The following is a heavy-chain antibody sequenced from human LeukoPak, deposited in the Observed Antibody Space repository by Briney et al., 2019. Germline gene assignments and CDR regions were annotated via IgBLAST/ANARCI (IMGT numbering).Heavy chain of an antibody. CDR2: ISSSSSYI. CDR3: ARDPLSGSGYYDY. V-gene: IGHV3-21*01. Sequence: PGGSLRLSCAASGFTFSSYSMNWVRQAPGKGLEWVSSISSSSSYIYYADSVKGRFTISRDNAKNSLYLQMNSLRAEDTAVYYCARDPLSGSGYYDYWVQGTLVTVSS. D-gene: IGHD3-22*01. J-gene: IGHJ4*02. CDR1: GFTFSSYS.